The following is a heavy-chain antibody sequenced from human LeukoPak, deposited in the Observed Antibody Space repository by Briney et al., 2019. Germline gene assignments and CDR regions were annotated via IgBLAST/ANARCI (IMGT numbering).Heavy chain of an antibody. Sequence: SETLSLTCTVSGGSISSYYWSWIRQPAGKGLEWIGRIDTSGSTNYNPSLKSRVTISVDTFKNQFSLKLSSVTAADTAVYYSXRAGLFLTGYYTGQDAYFDYWGQGTLVTVSS. D-gene: IGHD3/OR15-3a*01. V-gene: IGHV4-4*07. CDR3: XRAGLFLTGYYTGQDAYFDY. CDR1: GGSISSYY. J-gene: IGHJ4*02. CDR2: IDTSGST.